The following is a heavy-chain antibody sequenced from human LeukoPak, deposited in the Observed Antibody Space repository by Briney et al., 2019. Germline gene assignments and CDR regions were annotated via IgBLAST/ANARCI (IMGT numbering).Heavy chain of an antibody. Sequence: PSETLSLTCTVSSGSISSGTYYWSWIRQPAGRGLEWIGRITSSGSTNYNPSLKNRATISVDTSKNHFSLKLSSVTAADTAVYYCARTPRIAAAESFDFWGQGTLVTVSS. D-gene: IGHD6-13*01. CDR1: SGSISSGTYY. V-gene: IGHV4-61*02. CDR3: ARTPRIAAAESFDF. CDR2: ITSSGST. J-gene: IGHJ4*02.